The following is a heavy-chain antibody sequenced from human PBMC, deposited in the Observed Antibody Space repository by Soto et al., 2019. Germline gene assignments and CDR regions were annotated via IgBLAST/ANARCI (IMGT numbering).Heavy chain of an antibody. CDR2: ISKSDYT. Sequence: AGGSLRLSCTVSGFAFNNYGINWVRQAPGQGLEWVSSISKSDYTYYSDSVKGRFTISRDNAKNSVSLQMNTLRVEDTAAYYCAREDSIIIPAVSDFWGQGTLVTVSS. CDR1: GFAFNNYG. D-gene: IGHD2-2*01. V-gene: IGHV3-21*01. CDR3: AREDSIIIPAVSDF. J-gene: IGHJ4*02.